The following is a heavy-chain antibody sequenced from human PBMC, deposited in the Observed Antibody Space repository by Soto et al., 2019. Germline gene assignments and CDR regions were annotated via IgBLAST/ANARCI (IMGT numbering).Heavy chain of an antibody. CDR1: GYTFTSYD. V-gene: IGHV1-8*01. CDR2: MNPNSGNT. Sequence: ASVKVSCKASGYTFTSYDINWVRQATGQGLEWMGWMNPNSGNTGYAQKFQGRVTMTRNTSISTAYMELSSLRSEDTAVYYCARGGYCSGGSCYGDWYFDLWGRGTLVTSPQ. D-gene: IGHD2-15*01. CDR3: ARGGYCSGGSCYGDWYFDL. J-gene: IGHJ2*01.